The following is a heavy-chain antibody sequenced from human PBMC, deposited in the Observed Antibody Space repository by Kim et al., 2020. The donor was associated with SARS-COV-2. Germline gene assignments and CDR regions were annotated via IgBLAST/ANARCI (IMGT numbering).Heavy chain of an antibody. V-gene: IGHV4-31*02. D-gene: IGHD5-18*01. CDR3: ARTLDTAANWFDP. J-gene: IGHJ5*02. Sequence: YNPSLKSRITISVDTSKNQFSLKLSSVTAADTAVYYCARTLDTAANWFDPWCQGTLVTVSS.